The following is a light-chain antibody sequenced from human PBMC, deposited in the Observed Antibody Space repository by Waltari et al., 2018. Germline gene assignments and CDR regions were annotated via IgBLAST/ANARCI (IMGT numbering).Light chain of an antibody. CDR2: AAS. CDR1: QAIRND. V-gene: IGKV1-6*01. CDR3: LQDYNYPYT. Sequence: AIQMTQSPSSLSASVRDSVTITCRASQAIRNDLGWYQQTPGRAPKLLIFAASSLQSGVPSRFSGSGSGTDFTLTITSLQPEDFATYYCLQDYNYPYTFGRGTKLEIK. J-gene: IGKJ2*01.